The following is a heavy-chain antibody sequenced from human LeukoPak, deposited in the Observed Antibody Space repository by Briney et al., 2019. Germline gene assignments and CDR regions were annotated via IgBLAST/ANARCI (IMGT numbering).Heavy chain of an antibody. J-gene: IGHJ4*02. Sequence: GRSLRLSCAASGFTFSSYGMHWVCQAPGKGLEWVAVIWYDGSNKYYADSVKGRFTISRDNSKNTLYLQMNSLRAEDTAVYYCARDDGSGSYIDYWGQGTLVTVSS. CDR2: IWYDGSNK. CDR3: ARDDGSGSYIDY. CDR1: GFTFSSYG. D-gene: IGHD1-26*01. V-gene: IGHV3-33*01.